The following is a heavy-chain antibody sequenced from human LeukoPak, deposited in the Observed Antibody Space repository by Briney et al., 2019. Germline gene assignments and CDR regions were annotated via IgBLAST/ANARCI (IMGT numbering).Heavy chain of an antibody. CDR3: ARHEEEDGYNAKTFGY. CDR2: VHYSGTT. Sequence: SETLSLTCTVSGVSISSSNNFWGWIRQPPGKGLEWIGSVHYSGTTYYIPSLKSRVTISVDTSKNQFSLKLSSVTAADTAVYYCARHEEEDGYNAKTFGYWGQGTLLTVSS. D-gene: IGHD5-24*01. J-gene: IGHJ4*02. V-gene: IGHV4-39*01. CDR1: GVSISSSNNF.